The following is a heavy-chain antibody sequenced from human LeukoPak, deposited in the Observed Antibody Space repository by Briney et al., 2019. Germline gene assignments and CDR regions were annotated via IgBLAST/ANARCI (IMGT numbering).Heavy chain of an antibody. CDR3: ARDGYYGSGRPGYYYYGMDV. J-gene: IGHJ6*02. Sequence: GGSLRLSCAASGFTFSSYAMHWVRQAPGKGLEWVAVISYDGSNKYYADSVKGRFTISRDNSKNTLCLQMNSLRAEDTAVYYCARDGYYGSGRPGYYYYGMDVWGQGTTVTVSS. CDR1: GFTFSSYA. CDR2: ISYDGSNK. V-gene: IGHV3-30*04. D-gene: IGHD3-10*01.